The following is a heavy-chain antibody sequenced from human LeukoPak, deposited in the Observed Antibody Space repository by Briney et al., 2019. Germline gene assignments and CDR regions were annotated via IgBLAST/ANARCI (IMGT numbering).Heavy chain of an antibody. CDR1: GGSFSGYY. J-gene: IGHJ4*02. CDR3: AGSGKAYY. Sequence: NSSETLSLTCAVYGGSFSGYYWSWLRQPPGKGLEWIGEINHSGSTNYNPSLKSRVTMSLDTSKNQFSLKLSSVTAADTAVYYCAGSGKAYYWGQGTLVTVSS. CDR2: INHSGST. D-gene: IGHD2-15*01. V-gene: IGHV4-34*01.